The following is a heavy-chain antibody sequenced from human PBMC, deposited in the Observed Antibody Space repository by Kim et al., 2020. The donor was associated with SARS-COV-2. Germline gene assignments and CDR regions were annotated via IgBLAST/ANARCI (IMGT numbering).Heavy chain of an antibody. V-gene: IGHV4-39*01. D-gene: IGHD6-13*01. CDR3: ARRGRGIAAAGDFDY. J-gene: IGHJ4*02. Sequence: PSLKSRDTISVATSKNQFSLKLSSVTAADTAVYYCARRGRGIAAAGDFDYWGQGTLVTVSS.